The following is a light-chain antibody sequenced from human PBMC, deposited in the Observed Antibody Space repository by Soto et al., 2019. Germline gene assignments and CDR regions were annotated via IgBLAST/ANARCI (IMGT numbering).Light chain of an antibody. CDR3: QQGGT. CDR1: QSVSFY. J-gene: IGKJ1*01. V-gene: IGKV3-11*01. Sequence: ELVLTQSPATLSLSPGERATLSCRASQSVSFYLGWYQQKPGQAPRLLIYDASNRATGITARFSGSGSGTDFTLTISSLESADFAVYYCQQGGTFGQGTKLEIK. CDR2: DAS.